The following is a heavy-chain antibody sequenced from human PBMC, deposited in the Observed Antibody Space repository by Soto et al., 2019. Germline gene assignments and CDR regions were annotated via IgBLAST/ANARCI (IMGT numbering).Heavy chain of an antibody. Sequence: GGSLRLSCAASGFTFSSYAMSWVRQAPGKGLEWVSAISGSGGSTYYADSVKGRFTISRDNSKNTLYLQMNSLRAEDTAVYYCAKADCSGGSCFMYAYNFDYWGQGTLVTVSS. CDR1: GFTFSSYA. J-gene: IGHJ4*02. CDR2: ISGSGGST. D-gene: IGHD2-15*01. CDR3: AKADCSGGSCFMYAYNFDY. V-gene: IGHV3-23*01.